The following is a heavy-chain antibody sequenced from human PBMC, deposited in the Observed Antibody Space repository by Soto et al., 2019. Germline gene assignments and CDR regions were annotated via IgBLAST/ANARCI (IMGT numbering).Heavy chain of an antibody. CDR3: ERGSDHSGYDY. V-gene: IGHV4-59*01. Sequence: QVQLQESGPGLVKPSETLSLTCTVSGGSISSYYWSWIRQPPGKGLEWIGYIYYSGSTNYNPSLKSRVTVSVDTSKNQFSLKLSSVTAADTAVYYCERGSDHSGYDYWGQGTLVTVSS. D-gene: IGHD3-22*01. J-gene: IGHJ4*02. CDR2: IYYSGST. CDR1: GGSISSYY.